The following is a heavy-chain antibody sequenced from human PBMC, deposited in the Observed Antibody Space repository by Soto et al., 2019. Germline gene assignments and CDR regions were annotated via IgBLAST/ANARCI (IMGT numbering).Heavy chain of an antibody. CDR3: ARDPVPRGYFEY. CDR2: IYYSGST. CDR1: GGSISSGGYY. V-gene: IGHV4-31*03. J-gene: IGHJ4*02. Sequence: SETLSLTCTVSGGSISSGGYYWSWIRQHPGKGLEWIGYIYYSGSTYYNPSLKSRVTISVDTSKNQFSLKLSSVTAADTAVYYCARDPVPRGYFEYWGQGTLVTAPQ. D-gene: IGHD3-10*01.